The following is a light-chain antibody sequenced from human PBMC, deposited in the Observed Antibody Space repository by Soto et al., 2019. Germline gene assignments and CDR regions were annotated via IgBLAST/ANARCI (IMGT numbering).Light chain of an antibody. V-gene: IGLV6-57*04. CDR1: SGSIAHNY. CDR3: HSYDTSNPAWV. J-gene: IGLJ3*02. CDR2: ENN. Sequence: NFMLTQPHSVSESPGKTVTISCTRSSGSIAHNYMQWYQQRPGSAPTTVIYENNQRPSGVPDRFSGSIDSSSNSASLTISGLRTEDEADYYCHSYDTSNPAWVFGGGTKLTVL.